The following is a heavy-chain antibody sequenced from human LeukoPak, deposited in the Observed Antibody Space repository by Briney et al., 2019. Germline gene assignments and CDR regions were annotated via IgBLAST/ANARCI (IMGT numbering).Heavy chain of an antibody. CDR1: GFTFNSYG. CDR3: AVPGPAPDSSGYHYSL. CDR2: IWYDGSNK. Sequence: GGSLRLSCAASGFTFNSYGMHWVRQAPGKGLEWVAVIWYDGSNKYYADSVKGRFTISRDNSKNTLYLQMNSLRAEDTAVYYCAVPGPAPDSSGYHYSLWGQGTLVTVSS. D-gene: IGHD3-22*01. J-gene: IGHJ4*02. V-gene: IGHV3-33*01.